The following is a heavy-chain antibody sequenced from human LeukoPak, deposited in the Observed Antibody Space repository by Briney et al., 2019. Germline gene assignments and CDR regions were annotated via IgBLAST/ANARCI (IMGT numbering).Heavy chain of an antibody. CDR3: AKYIVPAATGHFQH. J-gene: IGHJ1*01. D-gene: IGHD2-2*01. CDR1: GYTFTSYG. CDR2: ISAYNGNT. V-gene: IGHV1-18*01. Sequence: GASVKVSCKASGYTFTSYGISWVRQAPGQGLEWMGWISAYNGNTNYAQKLQGRVTMTTDTSTSTAYMELRSLRSDDTAVYYCAKYIVPAATGHFQHWGQGTLVTVSS.